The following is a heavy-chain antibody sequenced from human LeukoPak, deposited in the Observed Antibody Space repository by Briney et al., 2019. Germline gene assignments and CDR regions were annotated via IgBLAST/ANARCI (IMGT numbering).Heavy chain of an antibody. D-gene: IGHD3-22*01. Sequence: GGSLRLSCAASGFTFSSYWMSWVRQTPGKGLEWVANIKQDGSEKYYVDSVKGRFTISRDNAKKSLYVQMNSLRAEDTAVYYCARRGGWDDSSASYHCDYWGQGTLVTVSS. J-gene: IGHJ4*02. CDR2: IKQDGSEK. CDR3: ARRGGWDDSSASYHCDY. CDR1: GFTFSSYW. V-gene: IGHV3-7*01.